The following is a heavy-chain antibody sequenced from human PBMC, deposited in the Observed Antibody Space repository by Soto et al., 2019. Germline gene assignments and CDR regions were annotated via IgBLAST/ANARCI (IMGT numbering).Heavy chain of an antibody. J-gene: IGHJ6*03. D-gene: IGHD5-18*01. CDR1: GFTFSSYA. Sequence: EVQLLESGGGLVQPGGSLRLSCAASGFTFSSYAMSWVRQAPGKGLEWVSAISGSGGSTYYADPVKGRFTISRDNSKNTLYLQMNSLRAEDTAVYYCAKARIQPTWVDGYYYMDVWGKGTTVTVSS. CDR3: AKARIQPTWVDGYYYMDV. CDR2: ISGSGGST. V-gene: IGHV3-23*01.